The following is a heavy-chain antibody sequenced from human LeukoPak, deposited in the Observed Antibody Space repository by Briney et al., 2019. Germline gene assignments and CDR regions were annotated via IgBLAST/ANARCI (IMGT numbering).Heavy chain of an antibody. J-gene: IGHJ6*03. V-gene: IGHV1-8*01. Sequence: ASVKVSCKASGYTFTSYDINWVRQAPGQGLEWMGWMNPNSGNTGYAQKFQGRVTMTRNTSISTAYMELSSLRSEDTAVYYCARGVGAVAGIFSPDYYYMDVWGKGTTATVSS. CDR3: ARGVGAVAGIFSPDYYYMDV. CDR2: MNPNSGNT. CDR1: GYTFTSYD. D-gene: IGHD6-19*01.